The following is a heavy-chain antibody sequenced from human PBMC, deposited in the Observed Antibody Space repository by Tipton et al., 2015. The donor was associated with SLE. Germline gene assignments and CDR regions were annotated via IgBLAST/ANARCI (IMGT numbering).Heavy chain of an antibody. D-gene: IGHD6-13*01. Sequence: GSLRLSCAASGFTFSSYAMSWVRQAPGKGLEWVSVIYSGGSTYYADSVKGRFTFSRDDSKNTLYLQMNSLRAEDTAVYYCAKDGAGTYFQHWGQGTRVTVSS. J-gene: IGHJ1*01. CDR1: GFTFSSYA. CDR2: IYSGGST. CDR3: AKDGAGTYFQH. V-gene: IGHV3-23*03.